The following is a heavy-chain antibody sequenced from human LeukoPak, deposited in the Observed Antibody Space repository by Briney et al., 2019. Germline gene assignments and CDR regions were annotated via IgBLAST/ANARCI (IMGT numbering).Heavy chain of an antibody. CDR2: IIPIFGTA. J-gene: IGHJ4*02. D-gene: IGHD1-26*01. V-gene: IGHV1-69*13. CDR1: GCTFSSYA. CDR3: ARDEVSIVGATYY. Sequence: ASVKVSCKASGCTFSSYAISWVRQAPGQGLEWMGGIIPIFGTANYAQKFQGRVTITADESTSTAYMELSSLRSEDTAVYYCARDEVSIVGATYYWGQGTLVTVSS.